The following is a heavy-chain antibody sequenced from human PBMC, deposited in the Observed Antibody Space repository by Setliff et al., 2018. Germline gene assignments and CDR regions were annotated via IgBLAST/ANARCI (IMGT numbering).Heavy chain of an antibody. V-gene: IGHV4-59*01. CDR2: VYYSGTA. Sequence: SETLSLTCTVSDGSLSTYYWSWIRQPPGKGLEFIGYVYYSGTANYSPSLRSRLTISVDTSKNQFSLKLRSVTAADTAVYYCARVPRLEWLLPTFDSWGQGTLVTVSS. CDR1: DGSLSTYY. CDR3: ARVPRLEWLLPTFDS. J-gene: IGHJ4*02. D-gene: IGHD3-3*01.